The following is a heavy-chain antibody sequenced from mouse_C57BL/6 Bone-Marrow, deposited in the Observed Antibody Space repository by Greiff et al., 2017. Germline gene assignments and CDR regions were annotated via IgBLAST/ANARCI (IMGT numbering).Heavy chain of an antibody. J-gene: IGHJ1*03. D-gene: IGHD1-1*01. CDR3: ARPHYYGSSYRYYDI. CDR2: ISNGGGST. V-gene: IGHV5-12*01. CDR1: GFTFSDYY. Sequence: EVNVVESGGGLVQPGGSLKLSCAASGFTFSDYYMYWVRQTPEKRLEWVAYISNGGGSTYYTDTVKGRFTISRDNANNTLYLQMSRLNSEDTAMYYCARPHYYGSSYRYYDIWGTGTAVSVSA.